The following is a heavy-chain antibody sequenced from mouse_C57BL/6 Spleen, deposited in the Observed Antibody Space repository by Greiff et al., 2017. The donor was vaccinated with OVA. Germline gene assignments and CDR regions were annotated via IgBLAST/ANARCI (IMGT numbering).Heavy chain of an antibody. Sequence: VQLKESGGDLVKPGGSLKLSCAASGFTFSSYGMSWVRQTPDKRLEWVATISSGGSYTYYPDSVKGRFTISRDNAKNTLYLQMSSLKSEDTAMYYCASGGNSGIYYAMDYWGQGTSVTVSS. J-gene: IGHJ4*01. CDR1: GFTFSSYG. D-gene: IGHD2-1*01. CDR2: ISSGGSYT. V-gene: IGHV5-6*01. CDR3: ASGGNSGIYYAMDY.